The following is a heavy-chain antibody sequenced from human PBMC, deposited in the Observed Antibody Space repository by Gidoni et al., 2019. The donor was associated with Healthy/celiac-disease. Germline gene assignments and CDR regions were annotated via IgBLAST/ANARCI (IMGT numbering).Heavy chain of an antibody. D-gene: IGHD6-19*01. Sequence: QVQLQESGPGLVKPSETLSLTCTVSGGPISSYYWSWIRQPAGKGLEWIGRIYTSGSTNYNPSLKSRVTMSVDTSKNQFSLKLSSVTAADTAVYYCARDRGIAVAFYFDYWGQGTLVTVSS. V-gene: IGHV4-4*07. CDR2: IYTSGST. J-gene: IGHJ4*02. CDR1: GGPISSYY. CDR3: ARDRGIAVAFYFDY.